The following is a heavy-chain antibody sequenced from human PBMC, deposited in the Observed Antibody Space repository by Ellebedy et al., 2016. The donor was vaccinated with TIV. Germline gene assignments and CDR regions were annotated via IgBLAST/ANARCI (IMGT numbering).Heavy chain of an antibody. V-gene: IGHV5-51*01. CDR1: GYSFPNSW. D-gene: IGHD1-26*01. CDR3: AGCIGYQMLSFDY. CDR2: IYPSDSDT. Sequence: GESLKISCKGSGYSFPNSWIGWVRQMPGEGLEWMGIIYPSDSDTRYSPSFRGQVTISVDKSINTAYLQWGSLKASDTAVYFCAGCIGYQMLSFDYWGQGTLVTVSS. J-gene: IGHJ4*02.